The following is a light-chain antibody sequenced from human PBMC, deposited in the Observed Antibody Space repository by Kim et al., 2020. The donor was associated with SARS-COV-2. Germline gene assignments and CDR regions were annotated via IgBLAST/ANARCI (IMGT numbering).Light chain of an antibody. Sequence: PGKTASIACSRNNIETKSVNWYQQKPGQAPVLVVYDDGDRPSGIPDRFSGSSSGNTATLTISTVEAGDEADYYCELWNSSSDHPLMFGGGTQLIVL. CDR1: NIETKS. CDR3: ELWNSSSDHPLM. V-gene: IGLV3-21*03. CDR2: DDG. J-gene: IGLJ3*02.